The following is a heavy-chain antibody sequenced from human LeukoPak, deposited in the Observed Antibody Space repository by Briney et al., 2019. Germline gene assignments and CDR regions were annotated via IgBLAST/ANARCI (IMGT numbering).Heavy chain of an antibody. CDR1: GFTFSSYA. D-gene: IGHD2-15*01. CDR2: ISGSGGST. CDR3: AKSDCSGGSCYENY. V-gene: IGHV3-23*01. Sequence: GGSLRLSCAASGFTFSSYAMSWVRQAPGKGLEWVSAISGSGGSTYYADSVKGQFTISRDNSKNTLYLQMNSLRAEDTAVYYCAKSDCSGGSCYENYWGQGTLVTVSS. J-gene: IGHJ4*02.